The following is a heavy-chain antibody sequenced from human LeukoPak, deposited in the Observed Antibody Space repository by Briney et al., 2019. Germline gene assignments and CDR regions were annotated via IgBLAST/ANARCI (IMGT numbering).Heavy chain of an antibody. J-gene: IGHJ4*02. CDR2: IYYSGST. CDR3: ARDSSAYFDY. V-gene: IGHV4-39*07. CDR1: GGSISSSSYY. D-gene: IGHD3-22*01. Sequence: KPSETLSLTCTVSGGSISSSSYYWGWIRQPPGKGLEWIGSIYYSGSTYYNPSLKSRVTISVDTSKNQFSLKLSSVTAADTAVYYCARDSSAYFDYWGQGTLVTVSS.